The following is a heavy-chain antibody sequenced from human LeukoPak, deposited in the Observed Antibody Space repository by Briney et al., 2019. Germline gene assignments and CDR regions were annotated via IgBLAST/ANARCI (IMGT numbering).Heavy chain of an antibody. CDR2: ISGSGGST. J-gene: IGHJ4*02. V-gene: IGHV3-23*01. D-gene: IGHD3-10*01. CDR1: GFTFSSYA. Sequence: GGSLRLSCAVSGFTFSSYALSWVRQAPGKGLAWVSAISGSGGSTNYADSVKGRFTISRDNSKNTLYLQMNSLRAEDTAVYYCAKDRTYGSEYYFDYWGQGTLVTVSS. CDR3: AKDRTYGSEYYFDY.